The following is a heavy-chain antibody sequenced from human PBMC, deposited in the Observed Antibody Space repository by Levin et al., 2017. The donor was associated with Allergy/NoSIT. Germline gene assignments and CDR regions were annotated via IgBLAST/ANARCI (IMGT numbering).Heavy chain of an antibody. CDR1: GFTLGDYS. J-gene: IGHJ4*02. V-gene: IGHV3-49*03. D-gene: IGHD3-10*01. CDR2: ITSKAFGGTS. Sequence: GGSLRLSCTASGFTLGDYSMNWFRQAPGKGLEWVAFITSKAFGGTSEYAASVQGRHTISRDDSKRRAYLQMNILKTEDTAVYYCASSSGLFNDYWGQGTLVTVSS. CDR3: ASSSGLFNDY.